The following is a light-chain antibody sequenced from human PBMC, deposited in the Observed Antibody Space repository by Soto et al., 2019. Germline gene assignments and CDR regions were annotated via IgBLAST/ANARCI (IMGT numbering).Light chain of an antibody. J-gene: IGKJ5*01. CDR3: QQSYSTLPT. CDR1: QDITNY. Sequence: DIQMTQSPSSLSASVGDRVTITCQASQDITNYLHWFQQKPGKAPKLLIYKASSLESGVPSRFSGSGSGTDFTLTISSLQPEDFATYYCQQSYSTLPTFGQGTRLEIK. V-gene: IGKV1-39*01. CDR2: KAS.